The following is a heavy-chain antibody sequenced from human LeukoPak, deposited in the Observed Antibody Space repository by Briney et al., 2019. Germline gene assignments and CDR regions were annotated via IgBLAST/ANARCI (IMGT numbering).Heavy chain of an antibody. Sequence: ASVKVSCKASGGTFSSYAISWVRQAPGQGLEWMGRIIPILGIANYAQKFQGRVTITAGKSTSTAYMELSSLRSEDTAVYYCARDYVVVVAATYYYYGMDVWGQGTTVTVSS. CDR1: GGTFSSYA. CDR3: ARDYVVVVAATYYYYGMDV. J-gene: IGHJ6*02. D-gene: IGHD2-15*01. V-gene: IGHV1-69*04. CDR2: IIPILGIA.